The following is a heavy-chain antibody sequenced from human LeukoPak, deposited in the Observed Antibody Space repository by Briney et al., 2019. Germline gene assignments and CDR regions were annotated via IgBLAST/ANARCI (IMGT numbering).Heavy chain of an antibody. J-gene: IGHJ4*02. CDR2: INPNSGGT. CDR3: ARGSRYFDWLLYSFDY. D-gene: IGHD3-9*01. Sequence: ASVKVSCKASGYTFTGYYMHWVRQAPGRGLEWMGWINPNSGGTNYAQKFQGRVTMTRDTSISTACMELSRLRSDDTAVYYCARGSRYFDWLLYSFDYWGQGTLVTVSS. CDR1: GYTFTGYY. V-gene: IGHV1-2*02.